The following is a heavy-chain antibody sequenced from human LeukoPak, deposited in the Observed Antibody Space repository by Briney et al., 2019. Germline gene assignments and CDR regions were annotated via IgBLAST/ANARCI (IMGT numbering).Heavy chain of an antibody. CDR2: ISRSGNYM. J-gene: IGHJ4*02. CDR1: GFAFSTYD. CDR3: ARAPWSGTSCYDY. Sequence: GGSLRLSCAASGFAFSTYDMSWVRQAPGKGLEWVSSISRSGNYMFYADSMKGRFTISRDNAKNSLFLQMNSLRAEDTAVYYCARAPWSGTSCYDYWGQGTLVTVSS. V-gene: IGHV3-21*01. D-gene: IGHD2-2*01.